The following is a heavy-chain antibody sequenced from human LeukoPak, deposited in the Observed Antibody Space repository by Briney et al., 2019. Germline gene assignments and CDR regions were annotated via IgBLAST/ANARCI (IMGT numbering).Heavy chain of an antibody. J-gene: IGHJ4*02. CDR3: ARTQRSSWENDY. V-gene: IGHV3-30*03. CDR1: GFTFSSYG. CDR2: ISYDGSNK. D-gene: IGHD6-13*01. Sequence: GGSLRLSCAASGFTFSSYGMHWVRQAPGKGLEWVAVISYDGSNKYYADSVKGRFTISRDNSKNTLYLQMNSLRAEDTAVYYCARTQRSSWENDYWGQGTLVTVSS.